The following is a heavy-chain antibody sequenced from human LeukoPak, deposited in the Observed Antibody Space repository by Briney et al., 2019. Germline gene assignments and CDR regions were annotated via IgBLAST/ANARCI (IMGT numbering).Heavy chain of an antibody. CDR1: GYTFTSYG. Sequence: GASVKVSCKASGYTFTSYGISWVRQAPGQGLEWMGWISAYNGNTNYAQKLHGRVTMTTDTSTSTAYMELRSMRSDDTAVLYCAREQGPLSGDPGGYYGMDVWGKGTTVTVSS. CDR2: ISAYNGNT. CDR3: AREQGPLSGDPGGYYGMDV. J-gene: IGHJ6*04. V-gene: IGHV1-18*04. D-gene: IGHD4-17*01.